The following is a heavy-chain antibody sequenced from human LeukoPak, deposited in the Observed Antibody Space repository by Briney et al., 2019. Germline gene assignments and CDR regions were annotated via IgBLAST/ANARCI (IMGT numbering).Heavy chain of an antibody. J-gene: IGHJ4*02. D-gene: IGHD5-18*01. CDR1: GYTFTSYY. CDR3: ARSLYDTAMDY. V-gene: IGHV1-2*02. Sequence: ASVKVSCKASGYTFTSYYIHWVRQAPGQGPEWMGWINPNSGGTNYAQKFQGRVTMTRDTSISTAYMELSRLRSDDTAVYYCARSLYDTAMDYWGQGTLVTVSS. CDR2: INPNSGGT.